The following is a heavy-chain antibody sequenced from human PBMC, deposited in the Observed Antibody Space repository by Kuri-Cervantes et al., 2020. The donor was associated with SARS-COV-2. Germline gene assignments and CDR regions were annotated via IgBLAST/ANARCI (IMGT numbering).Heavy chain of an antibody. CDR1: GFNFGRSD. D-gene: IGHD2-21*01. J-gene: IGHJ4*02. CDR2: ISNDAKHK. CDR3: AKDHFGVPDF. Sequence: GESLKISCAASGFNFGRSDMHWVRQAPGKGLEWVAFISNDAKHKKCMVSGKGRFTISGDNTQNTLLLQMTSLRSEDTAIYYCAKDHFGVPDFWGQGTLVTVSS. V-gene: IGHV3-30*18.